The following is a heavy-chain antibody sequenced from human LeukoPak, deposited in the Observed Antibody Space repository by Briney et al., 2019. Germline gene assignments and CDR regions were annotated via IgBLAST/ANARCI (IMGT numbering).Heavy chain of an antibody. CDR2: IKQDGSET. J-gene: IGHJ4*02. CDR1: GFTFTRYW. V-gene: IGHV3-7*01. Sequence: GGSLRLSCAASGFTFTRYWMSWVRQAPGKGLEWVANIKQDGSETHYVDSVKGRFTISRDNARNSVYLQMNSLSDDDTAVYYCARDGDYMMPPFDYWGQGILVTVSS. D-gene: IGHD4-17*01. CDR3: ARDGDYMMPPFDY.